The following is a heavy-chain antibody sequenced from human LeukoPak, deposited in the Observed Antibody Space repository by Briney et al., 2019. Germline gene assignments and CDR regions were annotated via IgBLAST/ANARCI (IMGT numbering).Heavy chain of an antibody. CDR1: GGSISSSNW. CDR3: AATYYDILTGRSRVDY. V-gene: IGHV4-4*02. D-gene: IGHD3-9*01. Sequence: SETLSLTCAVSGGSISSSNWWSWVRQPPGKGLEWIGEIYHSGSTNYNPSLKSRVTISVDKSKNQFSLKLSSVTAADTAVYYCAATYYDILTGRSRVDYWGQGTLDTVSS. J-gene: IGHJ4*02. CDR2: IYHSGST.